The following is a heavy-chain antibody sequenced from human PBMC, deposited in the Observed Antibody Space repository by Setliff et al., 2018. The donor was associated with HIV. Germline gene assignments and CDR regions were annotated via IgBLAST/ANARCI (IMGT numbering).Heavy chain of an antibody. D-gene: IGHD6-19*01. CDR3: ARGVRDNSGWSSYYFDY. V-gene: IGHV4-34*01. Sequence: SETLSLTCAVYGGSFSGYYWSWIRQPPGKGLEWIGEVTHSGRTNYNPSLESRVTTSVDTSKKQFSLRLTSVTAGDTAVYYCARGVRDNSGWSSYYFDYWGQGTRVTGSS. J-gene: IGHJ4*02. CDR2: VTHSGRT. CDR1: GGSFSGYY.